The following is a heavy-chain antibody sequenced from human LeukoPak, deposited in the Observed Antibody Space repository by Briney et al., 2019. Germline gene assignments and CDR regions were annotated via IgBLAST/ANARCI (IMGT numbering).Heavy chain of an antibody. CDR1: GFTLSSYS. CDR2: ISASCWKT. D-gene: IGHD3-10*01. J-gene: IGHJ4*02. V-gene: IGHV3-23*01. CDR3: AKGHETYYYGSGSPDY. Sequence: GGSLTLSCAPSGFTLSSYSMGWVRQAPGKGREWLSCISASCWKTYYADSVKGRFTIHRDNSKNTLYLQMNSLRAEDTAVYYCAKGHETYYYGSGSPDYWGQGTLVTVSS.